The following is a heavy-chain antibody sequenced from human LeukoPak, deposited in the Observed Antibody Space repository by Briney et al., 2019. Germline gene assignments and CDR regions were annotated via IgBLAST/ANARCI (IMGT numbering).Heavy chain of an antibody. Sequence: SETPSLTCTVSGGSISSGGYYWSWIRQHPGKGLEWIGYIYYSGSTYYNPSLKGRVTISVDTSKNQFSLKLSSVTAADTAVYYCARGSLSYWYFDLWGRGTLVTVSS. CDR3: ARGSLSYWYFDL. CDR2: IYYSGST. V-gene: IGHV4-31*03. D-gene: IGHD6-19*01. CDR1: GGSISSGGYY. J-gene: IGHJ2*01.